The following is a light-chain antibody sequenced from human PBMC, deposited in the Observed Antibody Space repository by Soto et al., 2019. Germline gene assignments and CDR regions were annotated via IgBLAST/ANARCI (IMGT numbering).Light chain of an antibody. Sequence: EIVMTHSPATLSVSPVEGAILSFRSSQSVSSNLAWYQQRPGQAPRLVIYGASTRATGIPARFSGGGSGTEFTPTISSLQSEDFAVYYCQQYNSWPPITFGQGTRLEIK. CDR2: GAS. V-gene: IGKV3-15*01. CDR3: QQYNSWPPIT. CDR1: QSVSSN. J-gene: IGKJ5*01.